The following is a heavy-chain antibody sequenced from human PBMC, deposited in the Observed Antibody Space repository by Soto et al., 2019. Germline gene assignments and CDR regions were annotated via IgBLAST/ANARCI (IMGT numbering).Heavy chain of an antibody. Sequence: PGGSLRLSCAASGFTFSSYSMNWVRQAPGKGLEWVSYISSSSSTIYYADSVKGRFTISRDNAKNSLYLQMNSLRDEDTAVYYCAREDYGDLSYYYGMDVWGQGTTVTV. D-gene: IGHD4-17*01. V-gene: IGHV3-48*02. J-gene: IGHJ6*02. CDR1: GFTFSSYS. CDR3: AREDYGDLSYYYGMDV. CDR2: ISSSSSTI.